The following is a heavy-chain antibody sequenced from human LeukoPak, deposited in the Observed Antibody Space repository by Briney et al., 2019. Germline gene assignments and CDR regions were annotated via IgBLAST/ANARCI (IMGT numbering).Heavy chain of an antibody. CDR1: GGSLSCYY. Sequence: SESLSLTCAVYGGSLSCYYWSSIPQPPGKGLESIGEIHHSGSTNYNPSLKSRVTISLDTSKNQFSLKLSSVTAADTAVYYCARAIVLWFGGPLYYYYYMDVWGKGTTVTVSS. CDR2: IHHSGST. D-gene: IGHD3-10*01. J-gene: IGHJ6*03. V-gene: IGHV4-34*01. CDR3: ARAIVLWFGGPLYYYYYMDV.